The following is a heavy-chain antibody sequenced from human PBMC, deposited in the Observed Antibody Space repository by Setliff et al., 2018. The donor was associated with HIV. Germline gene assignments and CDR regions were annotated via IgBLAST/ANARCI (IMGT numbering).Heavy chain of an antibody. Sequence: GGSLRLSCEASGFSVTDTYMGWVRQAPGKGLEWVTVMYRGGKTYYADFVKGRFTIARDDSKNTVSLQMTNLGTGDTVTYYCAKGGYGGAYYVAGYWGQGTLVTVSS. CDR1: GFSVTDTY. D-gene: IGHD5-18*01. CDR3: AKGGYGGAYYVAGY. V-gene: IGHV3-66*02. CDR2: MYRGGKT. J-gene: IGHJ4*02.